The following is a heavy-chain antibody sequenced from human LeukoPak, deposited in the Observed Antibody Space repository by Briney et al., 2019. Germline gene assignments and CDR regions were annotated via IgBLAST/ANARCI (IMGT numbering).Heavy chain of an antibody. CDR2: IPGSGSST. CDR1: GFTFSSYA. J-gene: IGHJ4*02. CDR3: ARQTPDGPDY. Sequence: GGSLRLSCVASGFTFSSYALNWVRQAPGKGLEWVSTIPGSGSSTYYADSVKGRFTVSRDNSKNTLYLQMNSLKASDTAMYYCARQTPDGPDYWGQGTLVTVSS. D-gene: IGHD1-14*01. V-gene: IGHV3-23*01.